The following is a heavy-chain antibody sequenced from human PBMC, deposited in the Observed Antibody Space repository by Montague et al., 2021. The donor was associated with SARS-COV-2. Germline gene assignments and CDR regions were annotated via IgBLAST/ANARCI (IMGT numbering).Heavy chain of an antibody. Sequence: SETLSLTCLVSGGSVRSTSYYWGWIRQAPGKGPEWLGSLYYSGSTYYNPSLKSRVTMSIDTSKNQFSLTLHSVTAADTATYFCARDPGGFQQYLDLWGRGIAGTVSS. D-gene: IGHD6-25*01. CDR1: GGSVRSTSYY. V-gene: IGHV4-39*07. J-gene: IGHJ5*02. CDR2: LYYSGST. CDR3: ARDPGGFQQYLDL.